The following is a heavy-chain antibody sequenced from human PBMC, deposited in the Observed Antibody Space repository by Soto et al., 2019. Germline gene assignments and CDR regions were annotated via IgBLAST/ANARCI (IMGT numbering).Heavy chain of an antibody. CDR1: GFTFSSYA. CDR2: ISYDGSNK. CDR3: ASARTVYDILTGLGY. V-gene: IGHV3-30-3*01. Sequence: GGSLRLSCAASGFTFSSYAMHWVRQAPGKGLEWVAVISYDGSNKYYADPVKGRFTISRDNSKNTLYLQMNSLRAEDTAVYYCASARTVYDILTGLGYWGQGTLVTVSS. D-gene: IGHD3-9*01. J-gene: IGHJ4*02.